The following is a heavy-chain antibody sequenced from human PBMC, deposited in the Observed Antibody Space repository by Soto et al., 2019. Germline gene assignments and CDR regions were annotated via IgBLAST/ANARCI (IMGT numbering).Heavy chain of an antibody. Sequence: QVQLVQSGAEVKKPGASVKVSCKASGYTFTSYGISWVRQAPGQGLEWMGWISAYNGNTNYAQKLQGRVTMTTDTSTSTAYMELRSLRSDDTGVDYCAGNLRFLEWLFTLDYWGQGTPVTGSS. V-gene: IGHV1-18*04. CDR2: ISAYNGNT. J-gene: IGHJ4*02. CDR3: AGNLRFLEWLFTLDY. CDR1: GYTFTSYG. D-gene: IGHD3-3*01.